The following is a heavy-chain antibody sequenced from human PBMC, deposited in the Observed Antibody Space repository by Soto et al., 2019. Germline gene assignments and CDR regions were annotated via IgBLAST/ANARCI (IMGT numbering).Heavy chain of an antibody. Sequence: EVQLVESGGGLVKPGGSLRLSCAASGFTFSTYSMNWVRQAPGKGLEWVSSISSSSGYIYYADSVKGRFTISRDDAKNSLSLQMNGRRAEDTAVYSWAKVRPYTYAQGSGRDVGAKGTTVTVSS. CDR2: ISSSSGYI. J-gene: IGHJ6*04. CDR1: GFTFSTYS. V-gene: IGHV3-21*01. CDR3: AKVRPYTYAQGSGRDV. D-gene: IGHD5-18*01.